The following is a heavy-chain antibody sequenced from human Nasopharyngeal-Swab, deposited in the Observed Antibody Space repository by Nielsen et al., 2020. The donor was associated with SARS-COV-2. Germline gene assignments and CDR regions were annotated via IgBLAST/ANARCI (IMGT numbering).Heavy chain of an antibody. J-gene: IGHJ4*02. CDR3: ARVSGDWGYFDY. Sequence: SETLSLTCTVSGGSISSGDYYWSWIRQPPGKGLEWIGYIYYSGSTYYNPSLKSRVTISVDTSKNQFSLKLSSVTAADTAVYYCARVSGDWGYFDYWGQGTLVTVSS. CDR2: IYYSGST. V-gene: IGHV4-30-4*01. D-gene: IGHD2-21*02. CDR1: GGSISSGDYY.